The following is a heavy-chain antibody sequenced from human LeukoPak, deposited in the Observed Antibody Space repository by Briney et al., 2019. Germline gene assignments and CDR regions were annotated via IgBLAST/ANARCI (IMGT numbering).Heavy chain of an antibody. CDR3: ARDSSYYDSSGYYLKAWFDP. V-gene: IGHV3-21*01. Sequence: GGSLRLSCAASGFTFSSYSMNWVRQAPGKGLEWVSSISSSSSYIYYADSVKGRFTISRDNAKNSLYLQMNSLRAEDTAVYYCARDSSYYDSSGYYLKAWFDPWGQGTLVTVSS. CDR2: ISSSSSYI. D-gene: IGHD3-22*01. CDR1: GFTFSSYS. J-gene: IGHJ5*02.